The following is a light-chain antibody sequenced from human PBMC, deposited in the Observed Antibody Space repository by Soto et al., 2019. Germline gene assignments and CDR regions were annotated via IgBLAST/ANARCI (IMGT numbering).Light chain of an antibody. CDR1: SSDVGGYNY. CDR3: SSYTSSSTYV. J-gene: IGLJ1*01. V-gene: IGLV2-14*01. CDR2: DVS. Sequence: QSVLTQPPSVSGSPGQWITISCTGTSSDVGGYNYVSWYQQHPGKAPKLMIYDVSNRPSGVSNRFSGSKSVNTASLTISGLQAEDEADYYCSSYTSSSTYVFGTGTKVTVL.